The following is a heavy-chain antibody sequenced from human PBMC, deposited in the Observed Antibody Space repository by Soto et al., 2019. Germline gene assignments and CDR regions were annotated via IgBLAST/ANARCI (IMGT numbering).Heavy chain of an antibody. CDR2: ISNDGSIK. D-gene: IGHD5-18*01. CDR3: ASARVYSYGSRFDF. V-gene: IGHV3-30-3*01. Sequence: QMHLLESGGGVVQPGRSLRLSCTASGFAFGDYPIHWVRQAPGKGLEWVALISNDGSIKYYGDFVKGRFTISRDNSKSKVYLQMTSLTVDDTALYYCASARVYSYGSRFDFWGQGTLVTVSS. J-gene: IGHJ4*02. CDR1: GFAFGDYP.